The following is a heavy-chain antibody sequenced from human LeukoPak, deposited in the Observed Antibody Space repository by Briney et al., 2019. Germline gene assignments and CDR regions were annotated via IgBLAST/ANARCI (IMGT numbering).Heavy chain of an antibody. J-gene: IGHJ6*03. V-gene: IGHV4-59*01. CDR2: IYHTGIT. CDR3: ARFISPGSYFYFTYYYYMDV. Sequence: SETLSLTCTVSGDSISHYYWTWIRQPPGRGLEWIAFIYHTGITNYNPSLQSRVITSLDTSKNQLSLKLRTVTAADTAVYYCARFISPGSYFYFTYYYYMDVWGKGTAVTVSS. CDR1: GDSISHYY. D-gene: IGHD3-10*01.